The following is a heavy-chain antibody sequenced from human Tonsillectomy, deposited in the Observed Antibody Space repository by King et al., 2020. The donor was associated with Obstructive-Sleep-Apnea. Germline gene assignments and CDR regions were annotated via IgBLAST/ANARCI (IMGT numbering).Heavy chain of an antibody. Sequence: VQLVQSGAEVKRPGASVKVSCKASGFTFTNYVMHWVRQAPGQRFEWMGWINAANGDTEFSAEFQGRVTLTIDTSASTTSMEMSSLKSEDAAVYYCAKGGEAAPGGNSYVYHAMDVWGHGTTVTVSS. V-gene: IGHV1-3*01. J-gene: IGHJ6*02. CDR1: GFTFTNYV. CDR3: AKGGEAAPGGNSYVYHAMDV. CDR2: INAANGDT. D-gene: IGHD6-13*01.